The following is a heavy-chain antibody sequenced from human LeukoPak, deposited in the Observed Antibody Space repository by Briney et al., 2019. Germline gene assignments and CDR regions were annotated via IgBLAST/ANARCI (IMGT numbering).Heavy chain of an antibody. CDR3: ARPKYCSSTSCYEYYYGMDV. V-gene: IGHV1-69*04. J-gene: IGHJ6*02. D-gene: IGHD2-2*01. CDR2: IIPILGIA. Sequence: ASVKVSCKASGGTFSSYAISWVRQAPGQGLEWMGRIIPILGIANYAQKFQGRVTITADKSTSTAYMELSSLRSEDTAVYYCARPKYCSSTSCYEYYYGMDVWGQGTTVTVSS. CDR1: GGTFSSYA.